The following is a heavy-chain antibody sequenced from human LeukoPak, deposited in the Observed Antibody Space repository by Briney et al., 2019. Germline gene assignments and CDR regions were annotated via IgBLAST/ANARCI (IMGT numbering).Heavy chain of an antibody. J-gene: IGHJ4*02. CDR1: GGSISISNW. V-gene: IGHV4-4*02. D-gene: IGHD5-12*01. Sequence: SGTLSLTRAVSGGSISISNWWSWVPQPPGKGLDWFGELNHSGSTNYTPSLKSRVTISVDKSKNQFSLKLSSLTGADTAVYYCARVLATQRPYYFDFWGEGT. CDR2: LNHSGST. CDR3: ARVLATQRPYYFDF.